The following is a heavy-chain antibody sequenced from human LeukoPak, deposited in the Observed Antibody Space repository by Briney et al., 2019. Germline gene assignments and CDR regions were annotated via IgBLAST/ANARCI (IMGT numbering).Heavy chain of an antibody. J-gene: IGHJ4*02. V-gene: IGHV3-23*01. CDR3: AKVMNMIVVASIDS. D-gene: IGHD3-22*01. CDR1: GFTFSSYG. CDR2: IGGTGYST. Sequence: GGSLRLSCAASGFTFSSYGMSWVRQAPGKGLEWVSAIGGTGYSTYYADSVKGRFSISRDDSKNTLYLRMDSLRAEDTAVYYCAKVMNMIVVASIDSWGQGILVTVSS.